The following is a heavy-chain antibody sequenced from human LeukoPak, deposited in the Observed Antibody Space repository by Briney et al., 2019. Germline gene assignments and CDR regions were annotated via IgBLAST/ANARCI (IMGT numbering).Heavy chain of an antibody. V-gene: IGHV3-23*01. D-gene: IGHD6-19*01. Sequence: QPGGSLRLSCAASGFSFSSYVMSWVRQAPGKGLEWVSAITGSGGGTYYADSVKGRFTISRDNSKNTLYLQMNSLRAEDTAVYYCAKDWLAVAGTIYWGQGTLVTVSS. J-gene: IGHJ4*02. CDR2: ITGSGGGT. CDR1: GFSFSSYV. CDR3: AKDWLAVAGTIY.